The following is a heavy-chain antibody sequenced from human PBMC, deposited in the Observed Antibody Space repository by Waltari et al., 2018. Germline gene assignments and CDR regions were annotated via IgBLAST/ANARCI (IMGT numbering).Heavy chain of an antibody. V-gene: IGHV1-24*01. Sequence: QVQLVQSGAEVKKPGASAKVSCKVSGYTLTELSMHWVRQAPGNGLEWMGDFDPEDGETIYAQKFQGRVTMTEDTSTDTAYMELSSLRSEDTAVYYCATGTGIVGATTLGDWFDPWGQGTLVTVSS. CDR2: FDPEDGET. CDR1: GYTLTELS. CDR3: ATGTGIVGATTLGDWFDP. J-gene: IGHJ5*02. D-gene: IGHD1-26*01.